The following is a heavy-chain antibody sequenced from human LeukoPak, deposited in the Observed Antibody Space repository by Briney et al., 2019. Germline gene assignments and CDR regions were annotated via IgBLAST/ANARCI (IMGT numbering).Heavy chain of an antibody. D-gene: IGHD2-2*01. J-gene: IGHJ6*03. CDR2: ISSSGSTI. V-gene: IGHV3-11*04. Sequence: GSLRLSCAASGFTFRDYYMSWIRQAPGKGLEWVSYISSSGSTIYYADSVKGRFTISRDNAKNSLYLQMNSLRAEDTAVYYCARGVVVPAAITLTAYYYYYMDVWGKGTTVTVSS. CDR3: ARGVVVPAAITLTAYYYYYMDV. CDR1: GFTFRDYY.